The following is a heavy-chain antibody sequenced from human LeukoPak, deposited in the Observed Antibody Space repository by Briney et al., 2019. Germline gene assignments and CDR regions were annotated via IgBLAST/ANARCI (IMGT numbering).Heavy chain of an antibody. CDR2: IYYTGST. V-gene: IGHV4-59*12. CDR1: GGSISSYS. Sequence: SETLSLTCTVSGGSISSYSWSWIRQPPGKGLEWIGYIYYTGSTNYNPSLESRVTISVDTSKNQFSLKLSSVTAADTAVYYCARDLYDVHRKVGSSDYYMTQKGYYFDYWGQGTLVTVSS. CDR3: ARDLYDVHRKVGSSDYYMTQKGYYFDY. J-gene: IGHJ4*02. D-gene: IGHD3-22*01.